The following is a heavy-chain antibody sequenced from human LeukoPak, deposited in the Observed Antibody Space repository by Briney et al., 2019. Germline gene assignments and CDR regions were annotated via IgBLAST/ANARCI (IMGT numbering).Heavy chain of an antibody. D-gene: IGHD4-23*01. CDR3: ARGRGYSSFDY. Sequence: GGSLRLSCEASAFTFSSYWMSWVRQAPGKGLEWMANIKEDGSEINYVDSVKGRFTISRDNANNSPLLQINSLRVEGTAVSYCARGRGYSSFDYWGQGTLVTVSS. CDR1: AFTFSSYW. V-gene: IGHV3-7*01. J-gene: IGHJ4*02. CDR2: IKEDGSEI.